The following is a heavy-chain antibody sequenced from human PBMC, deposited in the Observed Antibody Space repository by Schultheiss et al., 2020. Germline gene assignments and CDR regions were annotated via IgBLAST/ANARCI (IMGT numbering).Heavy chain of an antibody. CDR3: AKGGVGARTDAFDI. Sequence: GSLRLSCAASGFTFSSYGMHWVRQAPGKGLEWVAVISYDGSNKYYADSVKGRFTISRDNSKNTLYLQMNSLRAEDTAVYYCAKGGVGARTDAFDIWGQGTMVTVSS. V-gene: IGHV3-30*18. J-gene: IGHJ3*02. D-gene: IGHD1-26*01. CDR2: ISYDGSNK. CDR1: GFTFSSYG.